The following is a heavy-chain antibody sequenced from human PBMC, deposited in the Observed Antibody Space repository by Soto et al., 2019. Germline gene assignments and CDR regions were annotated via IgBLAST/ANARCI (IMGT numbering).Heavy chain of an antibody. D-gene: IGHD2-15*01. V-gene: IGHV1-8*01. Sequence: QVRLVQSGAEVKKPGASVKVSCKASGYTFTSYDINWVRQATGQGLEGMGWMNPNSGNTGYAQQCQGRVTMTGNTSISTAYLELSSLRSEDTAVYYCARGGAGVAAYHTWIDYMAVGVKGTTVTVSS. J-gene: IGHJ6*03. CDR1: GYTFTSYD. CDR3: ARGGAGVAAYHTWIDYMAV. CDR2: MNPNSGNT.